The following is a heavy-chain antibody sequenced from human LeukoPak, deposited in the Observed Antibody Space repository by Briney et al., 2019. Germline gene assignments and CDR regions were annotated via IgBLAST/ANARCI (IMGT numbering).Heavy chain of an antibody. CDR1: GFTFNRYW. CDR2: IKQDGSEK. Sequence: GGSLRLSCAASGFTFNRYWMSWVRQAPGKGLEWVANIKQDGSEKYYVDSVKGRFTISRDNAKNSLYLQMNSLRAEDTAVYYCARQTGSGLFTLPGGQGTLVTVSS. J-gene: IGHJ4*02. V-gene: IGHV3-7*01. CDR3: ARQTGSGLFTLP. D-gene: IGHD3/OR15-3a*01.